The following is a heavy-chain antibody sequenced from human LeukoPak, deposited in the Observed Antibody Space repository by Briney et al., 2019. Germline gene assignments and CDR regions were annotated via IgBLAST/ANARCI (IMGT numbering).Heavy chain of an antibody. J-gene: IGHJ4*02. CDR2: IYTSGGT. CDR1: GDSISSYY. CDR3: ARLTRLSTSPDRYYLDY. V-gene: IGHV4-4*09. D-gene: IGHD6-6*01. Sequence: PSETLSLTCTVSGDSISSYYWSWIRQPPGKGLEWIGYIYTSGGTNYIPSLKGRVTISIDTSKDQFSLKLSSVTAADSAVYYCARLTRLSTSPDRYYLDYWGQGTLVTVSS.